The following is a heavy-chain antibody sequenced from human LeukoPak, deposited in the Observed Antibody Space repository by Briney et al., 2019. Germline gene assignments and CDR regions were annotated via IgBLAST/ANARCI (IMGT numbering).Heavy chain of an antibody. D-gene: IGHD5-12*01. J-gene: IGHJ4*02. V-gene: IGHV3-23*01. Sequence: GGSLRLSCAASGFTLSSYAMSWVRQGPGKGLEWVSAISVSGNTYHADSVKGRFTISRDSSKNTLYLQMNSLRAGDAAVYYCAREQSGWLLDYWGRGTLVTVSS. CDR3: AREQSGWLLDY. CDR2: ISVSGNT. CDR1: GFTLSSYA.